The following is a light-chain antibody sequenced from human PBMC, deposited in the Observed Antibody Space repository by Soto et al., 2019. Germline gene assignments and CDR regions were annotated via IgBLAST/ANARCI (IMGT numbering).Light chain of an antibody. V-gene: IGKV3-15*01. CDR2: GAS. Sequence: EIVMTQSPATLSVSPGERATLSCRASQSVTSNLAWYQQKPGQAPRLLIYGASPRATGIPARFSGSGSGTEFTLIISSLQSEDFAVYYCQQYNNWLTFGGGTKVEIK. CDR3: QQYNNWLT. CDR1: QSVTSN. J-gene: IGKJ4*01.